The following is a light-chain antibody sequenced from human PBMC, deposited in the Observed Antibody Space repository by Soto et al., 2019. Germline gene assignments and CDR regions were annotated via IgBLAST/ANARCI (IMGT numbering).Light chain of an antibody. CDR2: EVN. J-gene: IGLJ2*01. V-gene: IGLV2-8*01. CDR3: SSYAGSNNFVV. CDR1: SSDVGGFNY. Sequence: QSVLTQPPSASGSPGQSVTLSCTGTSSDVGGFNYVSWYQQHPGKAPKRMIYEVNKRPSGVPDRFSGPKSGNTASLTVSGLQAEDEADYYCSSYAGSNNFVVFGGGTKLTVL.